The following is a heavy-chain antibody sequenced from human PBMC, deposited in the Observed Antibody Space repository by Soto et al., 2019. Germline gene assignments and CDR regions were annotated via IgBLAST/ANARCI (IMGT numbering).Heavy chain of an antibody. Sequence: DVQLLESGGGLVKPEASLRLSCAASGFTFSSYAMGWVRQGPGKGLEWVAVVSIGGSTHYEDSVRGRCTISRENSKNTQSMHMNSLTAEDQAVYFCAKRRGARGHFDYWGQGALVTVSS. D-gene: IGHD2-15*01. J-gene: IGHJ4*02. V-gene: IGHV3-23*02. CDR3: AKRRGARGHFDY. CDR2: VSIGGST. CDR1: GFTFSSYA.